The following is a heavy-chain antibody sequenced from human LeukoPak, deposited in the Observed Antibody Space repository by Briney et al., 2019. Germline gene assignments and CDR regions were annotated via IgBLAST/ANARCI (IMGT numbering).Heavy chain of an antibody. J-gene: IGHJ4*02. CDR2: ISSRGSTI. Sequence: GGSLRLTCAASGFSFSDFYMSWIRRAPGKGLERVSYISSRGSTIDYADSVKGRFTISRDNAKNSVYLHMNSVRAEDTAVYYCARTYSSSWRDFDYWGQGALVTVSS. CDR3: ARTYSSSWRDFDY. CDR1: GFSFSDFY. D-gene: IGHD6-13*01. V-gene: IGHV3-11*01.